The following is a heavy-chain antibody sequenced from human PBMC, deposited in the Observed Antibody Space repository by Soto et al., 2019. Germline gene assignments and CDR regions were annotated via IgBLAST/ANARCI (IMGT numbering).Heavy chain of an antibody. J-gene: IGHJ6*02. V-gene: IGHV1-69*01. D-gene: IGHD2-2*01. CDR3: ARSQGSSTSLEIYYYYYYGMDV. CDR2: IIPISGTA. CDR1: GGTFSSYA. Sequence: QVQLVQSGAEVKKPGSSVKVSCKASGGTFSSYAISWVRQAPGQGLEWRGGIIPISGTANYAQKCQGRVTITADDSTSTAYMELSSLRSEDTAVYYCARSQGSSTSLEIYYYYYYGMDVWGQGTTVTVSS.